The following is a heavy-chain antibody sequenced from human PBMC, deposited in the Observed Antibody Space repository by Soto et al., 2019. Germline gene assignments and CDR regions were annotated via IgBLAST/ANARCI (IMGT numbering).Heavy chain of an antibody. V-gene: IGHV3-30-3*01. J-gene: IGHJ6*02. CDR2: ISYDVSNK. Sequence: QVQLVESGGGVVQPGRSLRLSCAASGFTFSSYAMHWVRQAPGKGLEWVAVISYDVSNKYYADSVKGRVTISRDNYKITVHLPVKVLGADDTAVDYGARQYSSGDYYVGCGYSYYGIAVWGQGTTVTVSS. CDR1: GFTFSSYA. D-gene: IGHD3-22*01. CDR3: ARQYSSGDYYVGCGYSYYGIAV.